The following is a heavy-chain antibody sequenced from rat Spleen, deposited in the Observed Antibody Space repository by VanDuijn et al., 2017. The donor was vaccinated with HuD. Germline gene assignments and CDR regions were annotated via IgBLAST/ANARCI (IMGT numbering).Heavy chain of an antibody. CDR2: ISSGGNT. V-gene: IGHV2S12*01. CDR3: ARGYLDPDGYYHVLFDY. Sequence: QVQLKESGPVLVQASETLSLTCTVSGFSLTNYGVIWVRQPPGKGLEWIAAISSGGNTYYNSVLKSRLSISRDTSKSQVFLKMNRLQTEDTATYYCARGYLDPDGYYHVLFDYWGQGVMVTVSS. CDR1: GFSLTNYG. J-gene: IGHJ2*01. D-gene: IGHD1-12*03.